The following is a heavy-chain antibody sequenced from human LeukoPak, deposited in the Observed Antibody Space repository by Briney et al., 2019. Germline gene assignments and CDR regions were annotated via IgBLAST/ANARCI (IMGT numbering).Heavy chain of an antibody. V-gene: IGHV4-59*01. CDR1: GGSISSYY. CDR2: IYYSGST. D-gene: IGHD3-10*01. Sequence: PSETLSLTCTDSGGSISSYYWSWIRQPPGKGLEWIGYIYYSGSTNYNPSLQRRVTISVDTSTKQFSLKLSSVTAADAGVYYCAREAYYGSGSYYDAAYYFDYWGQGTLVTVSS. CDR3: AREAYYGSGSYYDAAYYFDY. J-gene: IGHJ4*02.